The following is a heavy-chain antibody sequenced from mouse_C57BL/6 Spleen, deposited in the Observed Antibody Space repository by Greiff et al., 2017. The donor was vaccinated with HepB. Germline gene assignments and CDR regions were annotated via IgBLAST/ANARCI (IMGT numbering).Heavy chain of an antibody. D-gene: IGHD1-1*01. CDR2: ISDGGSYT. CDR1: GFTFSSYA. Sequence: EVQRVESGGGLVKPGGSLKLSCAASGFTFSSYAMSWVRQTPEKRLEWVATISDGGSYTYYPDNVKGRFTISRDNAKNNLYLQMSHLKSEDTAMYYCARDDGSSSYYFDYWGQGTTLTVSS. J-gene: IGHJ2*01. V-gene: IGHV5-4*01. CDR3: ARDDGSSSYYFDY.